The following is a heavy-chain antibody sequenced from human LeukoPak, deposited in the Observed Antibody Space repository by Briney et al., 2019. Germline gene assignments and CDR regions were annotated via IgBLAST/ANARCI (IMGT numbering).Heavy chain of an antibody. D-gene: IGHD1-26*01. CDR1: GFTFSDYG. CDR3: AKVISGSYVNFDY. Sequence: GGTLRLSCAASGFTFSDYGMSWVRQAPGKGLEWVSTISDGGSITYYADSVKGRFTISRDNSKNTLFLQMSSLRAVDTAVYYCAKVISGSYVNFDYWGQGTLVTVSS. CDR2: ISDGGSIT. J-gene: IGHJ4*02. V-gene: IGHV3-23*01.